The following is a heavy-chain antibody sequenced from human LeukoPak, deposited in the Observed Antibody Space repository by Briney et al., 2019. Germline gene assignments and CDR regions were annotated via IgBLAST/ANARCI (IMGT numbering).Heavy chain of an antibody. J-gene: IGHJ5*02. D-gene: IGHD2-15*01. CDR2: IYYSGST. V-gene: IGHV4-39*01. CDR1: GGSISSSSYY. CDR3: ARRYCSGGSCYSDNWFDP. Sequence: ASETLSLTCTVSGGSISSSSYYWGWIRQPPGKGLEWIGSIYYSGSTYYNPSLKSRVTISVDTSKNQFSLKLSSVTAADTAVYYCARRYCSGGSCYSDNWFDPWGQGTLVTVSS.